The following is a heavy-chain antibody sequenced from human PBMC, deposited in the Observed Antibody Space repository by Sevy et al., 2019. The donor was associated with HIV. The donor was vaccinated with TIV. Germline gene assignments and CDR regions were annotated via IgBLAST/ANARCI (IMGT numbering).Heavy chain of an antibody. J-gene: IGHJ3*01. Sequence: GGSLRLSCAASGFTFSNHGMHWVRQAPGKGLEWVAFIRYDGSEQYYTESVKGRFTISRDSSKNMLYLKMNSLRPEDTALYYCAKDRKVLLVVYAIPFDAFDFWGQGTMVTVSS. CDR2: IRYDGSEQ. D-gene: IGHD2-8*02. CDR1: GFTFSNHG. V-gene: IGHV3-30*02. CDR3: AKDRKVLLVVYAIPFDAFDF.